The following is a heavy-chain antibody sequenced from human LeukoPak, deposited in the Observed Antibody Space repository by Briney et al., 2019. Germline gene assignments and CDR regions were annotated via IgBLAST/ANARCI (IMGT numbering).Heavy chain of an antibody. CDR1: EFIFGDYE. V-gene: IGHV3-64*01. CDR3: ARSTEGTTHFDY. CDR2: ISSNGLST. J-gene: IGHJ4*01. D-gene: IGHD1-26*01. Sequence: GGSLRLSCATSEFIFGDYEMHWVRQTPGKGLDYVSGISSNGLSTFYAMSVKGRFTISRDNSKKNLYLQMGSLKTDDMAVYYCARSTEGTTHFDYWGHGILVTVSS.